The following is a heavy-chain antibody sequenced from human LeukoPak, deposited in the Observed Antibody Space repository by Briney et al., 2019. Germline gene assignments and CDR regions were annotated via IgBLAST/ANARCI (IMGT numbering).Heavy chain of an antibody. CDR3: ASGGDAGY. D-gene: IGHD2-21*02. Sequence: GRSLRLSCAASGFTFSSYAMHWVRQAPGKGLEWVAVISYDGSNKYYADSVKGRFTISGDNSKNTLYLQMNSLRAEDTAVYYCASGGDAGYWGQGTLVTVSS. J-gene: IGHJ4*02. CDR2: ISYDGSNK. CDR1: GFTFSSYA. V-gene: IGHV3-30-3*01.